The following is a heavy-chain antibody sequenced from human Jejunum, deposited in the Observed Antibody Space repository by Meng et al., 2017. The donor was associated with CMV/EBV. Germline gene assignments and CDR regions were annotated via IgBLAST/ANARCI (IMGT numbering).Heavy chain of an antibody. Sequence: PCGFALGTYAMRWVRQAPGEGLEWVARIGTSGTATYYAHSVKGRFTISRDNSKSTLYLQMNSLRADDTAVYYCARGPIAVAGAEGYWGQGALVTVSS. V-gene: IGHV3-23*01. CDR2: IGTSGTAT. CDR1: GFALGTYA. D-gene: IGHD6-19*01. J-gene: IGHJ4*02. CDR3: ARGPIAVAGAEGY.